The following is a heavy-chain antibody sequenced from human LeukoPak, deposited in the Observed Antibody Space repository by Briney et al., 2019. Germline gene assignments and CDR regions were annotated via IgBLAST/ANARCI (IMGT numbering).Heavy chain of an antibody. CDR3: AREFAAAGHGMDV. D-gene: IGHD6-13*01. J-gene: IGHJ6*02. CDR1: GFTFSDYY. CDR2: ISSSGSAI. Sequence: GGSLRLSCAASGFTFSDYYVTWIRQAPGKGLEWVSYISSSGSAIYYADSVKGRFTISRDDSKNSLSLQMNSLRAEDTAVYYCAREFAAAGHGMDVWGQGTTVAVSS. V-gene: IGHV3-11*04.